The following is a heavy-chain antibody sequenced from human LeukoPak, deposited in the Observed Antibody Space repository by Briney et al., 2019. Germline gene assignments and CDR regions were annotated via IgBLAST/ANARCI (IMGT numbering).Heavy chain of an antibody. CDR3: ARTYDPSGNIQLPGGY. CDR1: GYTFNGYY. J-gene: IGHJ4*01. CDR2: INPNSGGT. Sequence: ASVKVTCKASGYTFNGYYLHWVRQAPGQGLEWMGWINPNSGGTNYAQKFQGRVTMTRDTSISTAYMELSRLRSDDTAVYYCARTYDPSGNIQLPGGYWGAGNLATVSS. V-gene: IGHV1-2*02. D-gene: IGHD3-22*01.